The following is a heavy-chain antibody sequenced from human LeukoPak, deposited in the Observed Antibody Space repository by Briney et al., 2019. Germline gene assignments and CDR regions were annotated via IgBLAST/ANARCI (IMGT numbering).Heavy chain of an antibody. J-gene: IGHJ3*02. CDR1: GFTLYDYA. D-gene: IGHD4-17*01. CDR3: AKAATVTLFFDAFDI. Sequence: GGALRISLAAPGFTLYDYALHRFRQAPGKGPDWVSGISWNSSSIGYADSVKGRFTISRDNAKNSLYLQMNSLRAEDTALYYCAKAATVTLFFDAFDIWGQGTMVTVSS. CDR2: ISWNSSSI. V-gene: IGHV3-9*01.